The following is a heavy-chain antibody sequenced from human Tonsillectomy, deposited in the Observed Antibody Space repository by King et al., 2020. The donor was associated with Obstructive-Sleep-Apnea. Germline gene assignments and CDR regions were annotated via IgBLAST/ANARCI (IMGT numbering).Heavy chain of an antibody. CDR2: IKEDGSQD. CDR1: RFSFSTYC. CDR3: ARDLDAGNTNWFDP. J-gene: IGHJ5*02. Sequence: VQLVESGGGLVQPGGSLRLSCAASRFSFSTYCMSWVRQAPGKGLEWVANIKEDGSQDDYVAFVRGRFTISRDNVKNSLYRQMNSLRVDDTAMYYCARDLDAGNTNWFDPWGQGTLVTVSS. V-gene: IGHV3-7*01. D-gene: IGHD4-23*01.